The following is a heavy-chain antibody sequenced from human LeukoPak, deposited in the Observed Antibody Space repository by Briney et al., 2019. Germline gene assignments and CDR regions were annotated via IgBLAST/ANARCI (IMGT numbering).Heavy chain of an antibody. CDR1: GFSLTGGRGG. V-gene: IGHV2-5*01. J-gene: IGHJ4*02. CDR2: IYGHDDE. D-gene: IGHD5-18*01. Sequence: SGPTLVKPTQTLTLTCNFSGFSLTGGRGGVGWVRQPPGKALEWLALIYGHDDERYSPSLRGRLTISKDTSKKQVVLTVTNMKPVDTGTYFCAHRHFIEYTYDFWGPGILVTVSS. CDR3: AHRHFIEYTYDF.